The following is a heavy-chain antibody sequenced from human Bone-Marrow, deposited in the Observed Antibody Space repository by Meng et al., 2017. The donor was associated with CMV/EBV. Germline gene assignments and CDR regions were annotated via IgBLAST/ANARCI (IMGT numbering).Heavy chain of an antibody. V-gene: IGHV1-69*05. CDR3: QTRDYYESSGCDD. CDR2: IIPIFGTA. J-gene: IGHJ4*01. D-gene: IGHD3-22*01. CDR1: GGTFSSYA. Sequence: SVKVSCKASGGTFSSYAISWVRQAPGQGLEWMGGIIPIFGTANYAQKFQGRVTITTDESTSTAYMELSSLRSEDTAVYYCQTRDYYESSGCDDWGQGTRVTVSS.